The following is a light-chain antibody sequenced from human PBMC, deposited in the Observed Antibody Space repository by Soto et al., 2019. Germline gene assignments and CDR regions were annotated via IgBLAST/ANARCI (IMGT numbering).Light chain of an antibody. CDR2: GAS. CDR1: QSVSSY. Sequence: EIVLTQSPGTLSLSPGERATLSCRASQSVSSYLAWYQQKPGQAPRLLIYGASSRATGIPDRFSGSGSGTDITLTISSLEPEDFAVYYCQQCGYSPQTFGQGTKVEIK. V-gene: IGKV3-20*01. J-gene: IGKJ1*01. CDR3: QQCGYSPQT.